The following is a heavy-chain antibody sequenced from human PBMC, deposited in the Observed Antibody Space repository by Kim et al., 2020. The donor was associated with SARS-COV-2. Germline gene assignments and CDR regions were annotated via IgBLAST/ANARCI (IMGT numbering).Heavy chain of an antibody. CDR1: GFIFSNYE. Sequence: GGSLRLSCAASGFIFSNYEMNWVRQAPGKGLEWVSYIKRGANQVFYADSVKGRFTISRDNANNLLYLQMSSLRVEDTAIYYCAREESGTEIDYWGQGDLVAVSS. CDR2: IKRGANQV. CDR3: AREESGTEIDY. J-gene: IGHJ4*02. V-gene: IGHV3-48*03. D-gene: IGHD1-1*01.